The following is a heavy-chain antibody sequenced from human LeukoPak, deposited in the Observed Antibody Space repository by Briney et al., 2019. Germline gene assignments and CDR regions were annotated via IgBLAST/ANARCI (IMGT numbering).Heavy chain of an antibody. CDR2: INSRGDST. Sequence: PGGSLRLSCAASGFTFSNYGMHWVRQAPGKGLEWVSSINSRGDSTYYADSVKGRVTISRDNSKNMVYLEMYSLRVEDTAIYYCAKDHMRDDIDWLPRSFDYWGQGNLVTVSS. V-gene: IGHV3-23*01. D-gene: IGHD3-9*01. CDR3: AKDHMRDDIDWLPRSFDY. J-gene: IGHJ4*02. CDR1: GFTFSNYG.